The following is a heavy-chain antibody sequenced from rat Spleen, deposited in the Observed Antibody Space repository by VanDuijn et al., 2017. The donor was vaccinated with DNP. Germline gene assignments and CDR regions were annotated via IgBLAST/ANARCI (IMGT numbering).Heavy chain of an antibody. D-gene: IGHD4-1*01. Sequence: EVQLVETGGGLVQPGRSLKLSCVASGFTFSSYWMFWVSQAPGKGLEWVASINTDGVSTYYPDSVKGRFTISRDNAESSLYLQMNSLKSEDTATYYCTRRAYYFDYWGQGVMVTVSS. CDR3: TRRAYYFDY. J-gene: IGHJ2*01. CDR2: INTDGVST. V-gene: IGHV5-58*01. CDR1: GFTFSSYW.